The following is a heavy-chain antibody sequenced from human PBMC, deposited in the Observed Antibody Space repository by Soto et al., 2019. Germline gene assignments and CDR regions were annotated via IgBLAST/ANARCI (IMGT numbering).Heavy chain of an antibody. Sequence: QPGGSLRLSCAASGFSVDDYAMHWVRQAPGKGLEWVSGISWNSGTIGYADSVKGRFTISRDNAKNSLYLQLNSLRAEDTSVYYCASGPLNGQLWSPDYWGQGTLVTVSS. CDR3: ASGPLNGQLWSPDY. V-gene: IGHV3-9*01. CDR1: GFSVDDYA. CDR2: ISWNSGTI. D-gene: IGHD5-18*01. J-gene: IGHJ4*02.